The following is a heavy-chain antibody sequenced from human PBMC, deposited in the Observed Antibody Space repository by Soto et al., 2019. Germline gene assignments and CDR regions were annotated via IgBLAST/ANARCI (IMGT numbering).Heavy chain of an antibody. J-gene: IGHJ3*02. CDR1: GGSFSGYY. CDR3: ASIPGVGIAAALDAFDI. V-gene: IGHV4-34*01. Sequence: SETLSLTCAVYGGSFSGYYWSWIRQPPGKGLEWIGEINHSGSTNYNPSLKSRVTISVDTSKNQFSLKLSSVTAADTAVYYCASIPGVGIAAALDAFDIWGQGTMVTVSS. CDR2: INHSGST. D-gene: IGHD6-13*01.